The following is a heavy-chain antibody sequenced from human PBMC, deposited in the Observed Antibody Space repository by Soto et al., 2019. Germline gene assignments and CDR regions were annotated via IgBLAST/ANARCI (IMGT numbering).Heavy chain of an antibody. Sequence: GGSLRLSCAASGFTFSSYLMHWVRQVPGKGPVWVARVDSDGRSTPYADSVKGRFTISRDNAKNTVYLQMDSLRGEDTGVYYCVRDSRYYYMDVWGKGTTVTVSS. J-gene: IGHJ6*03. CDR2: VDSDGRST. CDR3: VRDSRYYYMDV. CDR1: GFTFSSYL. V-gene: IGHV3-74*01.